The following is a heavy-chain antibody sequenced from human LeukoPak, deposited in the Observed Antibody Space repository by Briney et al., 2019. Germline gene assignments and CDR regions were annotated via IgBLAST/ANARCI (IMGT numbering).Heavy chain of an antibody. D-gene: IGHD2-2*01. CDR2: ISYGGAT. CDR1: GGSISPYY. Sequence: SETLSLTCTVSGGSISPYYWSWIRQPPGKGLEWIGYISYGGATNYNPSLKSRLTILVDTSKNQFSLKLTSVTAADTAVYYCARDGGRTSSDAVEIWGQGTMVIVSS. CDR3: ARDGGRTSSDAVEI. J-gene: IGHJ3*02. V-gene: IGHV4-59*12.